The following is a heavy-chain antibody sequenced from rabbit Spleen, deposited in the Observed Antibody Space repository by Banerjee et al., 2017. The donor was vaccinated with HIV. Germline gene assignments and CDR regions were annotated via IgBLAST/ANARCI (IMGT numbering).Heavy chain of an antibody. CDR2: INTATGRA. J-gene: IGHJ4*01. CDR1: GFSFSDRDV. CDR3: ARDPDSSGVWFNL. Sequence: QEQLEESGGGLVKPEGSLTLTCKASGFSFSDRDVMCWVRQAPGKGLEWIACINTATGRAVYASWAKGRFTISRTSSTTVTLQMTSLTVADTATYFCARDPDSSGVWFNLWGPGTLVT. D-gene: IGHD4-1*01. V-gene: IGHV1S45*01.